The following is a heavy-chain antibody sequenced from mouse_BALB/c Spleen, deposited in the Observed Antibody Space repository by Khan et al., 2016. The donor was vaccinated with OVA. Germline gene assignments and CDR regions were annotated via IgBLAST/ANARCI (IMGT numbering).Heavy chain of an antibody. CDR1: GFTFSGFG. V-gene: IGHV5-17*02. CDR3: ARTGYYYFDY. D-gene: IGHD2-3*01. J-gene: IGHJ2*01. Sequence: EVQLVESGGGLVQPGGSRKLSCAASGFTFSGFGMHWVRQAPEKGLEWVAYISSGSSTIYYADTVKGRFIISRDNPKNTLFLQMASLRSEDTAMYYCARTGYYYFDYWGQGTTLTVSS. CDR2: ISSGSSTI.